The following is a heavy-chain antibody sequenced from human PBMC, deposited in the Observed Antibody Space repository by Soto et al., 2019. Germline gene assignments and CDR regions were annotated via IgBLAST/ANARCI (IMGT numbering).Heavy chain of an antibody. D-gene: IGHD5-18*01. Sequence: EVQLVESGGGLVQPGGSLRLSCAASGFTFSSYSMNWVRQAPGKGLEWVSYISSSSSTIYYADSVKGRFTISRDNAKKSLYLQMSSLRSEDTAVYYCARDSGYSYGPFDYWGQGTLVTVYS. V-gene: IGHV3-48*01. CDR3: ARDSGYSYGPFDY. CDR1: GFTFSSYS. CDR2: ISSSSSTI. J-gene: IGHJ4*02.